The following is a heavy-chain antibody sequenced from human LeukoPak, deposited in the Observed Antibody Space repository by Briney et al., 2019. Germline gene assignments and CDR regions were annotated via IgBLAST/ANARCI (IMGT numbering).Heavy chain of an antibody. CDR1: GYTFTGYY. Sequence: ASVKVSCKASGYTFTGYYMHWVRQAPGQGLEWMGWINPNSGGTNYAQKFQGRVTMTRDTSISTAYMELSRLRSDDTAVYYCARENGDYYYGMDVWGQGTTVTVSS. D-gene: IGHD4-17*01. CDR2: INPNSGGT. V-gene: IGHV1-2*02. J-gene: IGHJ6*02. CDR3: ARENGDYYYGMDV.